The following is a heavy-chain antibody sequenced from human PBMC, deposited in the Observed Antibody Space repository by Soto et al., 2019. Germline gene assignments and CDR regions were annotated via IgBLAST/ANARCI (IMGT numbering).Heavy chain of an antibody. J-gene: IGHJ5*02. CDR2: LLRSGSSA. CDR3: AKDAISGDGIWLLDS. Sequence: SLLLSFSSSFFPFRNYAMTWALPSPGKGLEWVSSLLRSGSSAYYADSVRGRFTISSDTSANSLYLQMDNLSADDPAIYSRAKDAISGDGIWLLDSWGQGTVFTVSS. CDR1: FFPFRNYA. D-gene: IGHD2-21*02. V-gene: IGHV3-23*01.